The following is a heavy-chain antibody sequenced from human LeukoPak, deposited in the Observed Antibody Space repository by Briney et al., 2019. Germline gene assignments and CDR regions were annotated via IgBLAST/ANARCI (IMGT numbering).Heavy chain of an antibody. V-gene: IGHV1-2*02. CDR2: INPNSGGT. D-gene: IGHD3-22*01. CDR1: GFTFSSYG. CDR3: AREIGYYYDSSGYYSDY. J-gene: IGHJ4*02. Sequence: GRSLRLSCAASGFTFSSYGMHWVRQAPGQGLEWMGWINPNSGGTNYAQKFQGRVTMTRDTSISTAYMELSRLRSDDTAVYYCAREIGYYYDSSGYYSDYWGQGTLVTVSS.